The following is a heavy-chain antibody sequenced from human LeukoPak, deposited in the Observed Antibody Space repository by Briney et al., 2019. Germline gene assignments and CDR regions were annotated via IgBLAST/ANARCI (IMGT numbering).Heavy chain of an antibody. Sequence: SETLSLTCTVTGGPISSSSYYWGWIRQPPGKGLEWIGSIYYSGSTYYNPSLKSRVTISVDTSKNQFSLNLSSVTAADTAVYYCARLYYDSSGYYQICYFDYWGQGTLVTVSS. D-gene: IGHD3-22*01. CDR3: ARLYYDSSGYYQICYFDY. J-gene: IGHJ4*02. V-gene: IGHV4-39*01. CDR2: IYYSGST. CDR1: GGPISSSSYY.